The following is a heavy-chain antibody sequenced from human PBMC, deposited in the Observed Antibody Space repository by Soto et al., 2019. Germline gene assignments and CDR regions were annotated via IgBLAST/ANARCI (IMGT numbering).Heavy chain of an antibody. V-gene: IGHV3-23*01. J-gene: IGHJ5*02. CDR1: GFTFSDHA. D-gene: IGHD3-16*01. CDR2: ISGGGSGA. Sequence: EVQLLESGGGLVQPGGSLRLSCAASGFTFSDHAMTWVRQAPGKGLEWVSGISGGGSGAYYADSVKVRFTISRDNSKNTLFLQMDSPRGKVMALYYCAQVLWWFVHWCQGSVVTVYS. CDR3: AQVLWWFVH.